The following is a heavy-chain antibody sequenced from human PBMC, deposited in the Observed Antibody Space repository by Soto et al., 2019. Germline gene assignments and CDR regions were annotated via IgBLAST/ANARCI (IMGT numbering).Heavy chain of an antibody. CDR2: ITVSGAGT. D-gene: IGHD3-22*01. Sequence: QPGGSLRLSCEASGFTFSTYAMTGVRQAPGKGLEWVSSITVSGAGTSYADSVKGRFIISRDTSKNTVYLQMNSLGAEDTALYYCSKSRYYYSSGPGAFDIWGPGTMVTVSS. J-gene: IGHJ3*02. V-gene: IGHV3-23*01. CDR3: SKSRYYYSSGPGAFDI. CDR1: GFTFSTYA.